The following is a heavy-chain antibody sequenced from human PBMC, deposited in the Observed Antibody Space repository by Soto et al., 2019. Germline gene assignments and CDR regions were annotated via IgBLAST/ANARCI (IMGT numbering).Heavy chain of an antibody. CDR1: GFTFSSYS. Sequence: GGSLRLSCAASGFTFSSYSMNWVRQAPGKGLEWVSAISGSGGSTYYADSVKGRFTISRDNSKNTLYLQMNSLRAEDTAVYYCAKDPYCSTSCYEYYYGMDVWGQGTTVTVSS. CDR2: ISGSGGST. V-gene: IGHV3-23*01. J-gene: IGHJ6*02. CDR3: AKDPYCSTSCYEYYYGMDV. D-gene: IGHD2-2*01.